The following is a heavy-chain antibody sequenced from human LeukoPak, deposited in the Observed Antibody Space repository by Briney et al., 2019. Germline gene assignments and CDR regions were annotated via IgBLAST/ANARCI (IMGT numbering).Heavy chain of an antibody. CDR1: GGTFSSYA. V-gene: IGHV1-69*13. D-gene: IGHD5-24*01. J-gene: IGHJ5*02. Sequence: SVNVSCKASGGTFSSYAISWVRQAPGQGLEWMGGIIPIFGTADYAQKFQGRVTITADESTSTAYMELSSLRSADTAVYYCASGTRVDGNWFDPWGQGTLVTVSS. CDR3: ASGTRVDGNWFDP. CDR2: IIPIFGTA.